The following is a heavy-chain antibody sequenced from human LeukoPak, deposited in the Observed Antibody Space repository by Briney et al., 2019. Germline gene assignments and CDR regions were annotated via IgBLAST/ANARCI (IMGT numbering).Heavy chain of an antibody. V-gene: IGHV3-9*01. CDR2: ISWNSGSI. CDR1: GFTFDDYA. CDR3: AKEIWPTVTIPGRTYFDY. J-gene: IGHJ4*02. Sequence: GRSLRLSCAASGFTFDDYAMNWVRQAPGKGLEWVSGISWNSGSIGYADSVKGRFTISRDNSENTLYLQMNSLRTEDTAVYSCAKEIWPTVTIPGRTYFDYWGQGTLVTVSS. D-gene: IGHD4-17*01.